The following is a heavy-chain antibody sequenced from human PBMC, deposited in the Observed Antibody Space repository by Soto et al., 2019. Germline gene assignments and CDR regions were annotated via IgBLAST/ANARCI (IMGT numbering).Heavy chain of an antibody. CDR1: GGSISSSNW. CDR3: ARAAMGGSSWPFDY. Sequence: QVQLQESGPGLVKPSGTLSLTCAVSGGSISSSNWWSWVRQPPGKGLEWIGEIYHSGSTNYNPSLKRRVPIXVXKXXTQFSLKLSSVTAADTAVYYCARAAMGGSSWPFDYWGQGTLVTVSS. V-gene: IGHV4-4*02. J-gene: IGHJ4*02. CDR2: IYHSGST. D-gene: IGHD6-13*01.